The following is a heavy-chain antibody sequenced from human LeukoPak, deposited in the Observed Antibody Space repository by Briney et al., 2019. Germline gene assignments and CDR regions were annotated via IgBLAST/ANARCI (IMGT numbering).Heavy chain of an antibody. Sequence: ASVKVSFKSSVYTFTDYYMHWVRQAPGQGLEWMGWINPNSGSTNYAHKFQGRVNMTSDTSISTAYMELSRLRSDDTPVYYCARVPPWRERGRWRFDYWGQGTLVTVSS. V-gene: IGHV1-2*02. CDR2: INPNSGST. CDR3: ARVPPWRERGRWRFDY. J-gene: IGHJ4*02. D-gene: IGHD3-16*01. CDR1: VYTFTDYY.